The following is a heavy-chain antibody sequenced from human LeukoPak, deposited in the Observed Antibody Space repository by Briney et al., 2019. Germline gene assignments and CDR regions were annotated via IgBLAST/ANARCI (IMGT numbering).Heavy chain of an antibody. CDR1: GFTFSSYS. D-gene: IGHD1-26*01. CDR2: ISSSSSYI. V-gene: IGHV3-21*01. J-gene: IGHJ4*02. CDR3: ARDPTSGSYPDY. Sequence: GGSLRLSCAASGFTFSSYSMNWVRQAPGKGLEWVSSISSSSSYIYYADSVKGRFTISRDNAKNSLYLQMNSLRAEDTAVYYCARDPTSGSYPDYWGQGTLVTVSS.